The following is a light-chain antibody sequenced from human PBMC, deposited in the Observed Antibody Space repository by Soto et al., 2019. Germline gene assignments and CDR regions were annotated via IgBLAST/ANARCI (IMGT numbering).Light chain of an antibody. Sequence: DIQFTQSPSFLSASVGDRVTITCPASQGISNYLASYKQKPRQAPKFLIYATSTLQNGVPSRFSGSGSGTEFGLTISSLQPEDFATYYCQQLKSYPLTFGGGTKVDIK. V-gene: IGKV1-9*01. J-gene: IGKJ4*01. CDR2: ATS. CDR1: QGISNY. CDR3: QQLKSYPLT.